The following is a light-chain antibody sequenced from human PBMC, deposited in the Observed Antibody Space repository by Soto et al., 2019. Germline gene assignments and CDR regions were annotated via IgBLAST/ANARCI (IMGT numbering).Light chain of an antibody. CDR1: SSDIGSYNL. V-gene: IGLV2-23*01. CDR3: CSYAGSSTVV. Sequence: QSALTQSASVSGSPGQSITISCTGTSSDIGSYNLVSWYQQHPGKAPKLMIYEGSKRPSGVSNRFSGSKSGNMASLTISGLQAEDEADYYCCSYAGSSTVVFGGGTKLTVL. CDR2: EGS. J-gene: IGLJ2*01.